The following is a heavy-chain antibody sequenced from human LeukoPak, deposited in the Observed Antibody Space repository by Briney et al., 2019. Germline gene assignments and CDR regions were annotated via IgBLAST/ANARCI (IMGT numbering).Heavy chain of an antibody. CDR3: ARNMHDYVLTHYYYYMDV. J-gene: IGHJ6*03. V-gene: IGHV3-53*01. Sequence: PGGSLRLSCAASGLIVSGNYMSWVRKAPGKGLEWVSIIYSDGFTYYADSVKGRFTISRDSSKNTLYLQMDSLRAEDTAVYYCARNMHDYVLTHYYYYMDVWGKGTTVTVSS. CDR1: GLIVSGNY. CDR2: IYSDGFT. D-gene: IGHD4-17*01.